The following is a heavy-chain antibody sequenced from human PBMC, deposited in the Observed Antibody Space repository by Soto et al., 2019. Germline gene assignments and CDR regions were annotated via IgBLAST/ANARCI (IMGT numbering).Heavy chain of an antibody. J-gene: IGHJ6*02. Sequence: QVQLVESGGGVVQPGRSLRLSCAASGFTFSSYGMHWVRQAPGKGLEWVAVISYDGSNKYYADSVKGRFTISRDNSKNTLYLQMNSPRAEDTAVYYCAKDQYCSGCSCDSEGGDYGMDVWGQGTTVTVSS. CDR2: ISYDGSNK. V-gene: IGHV3-30*18. D-gene: IGHD2-15*01. CDR1: GFTFSSYG. CDR3: AKDQYCSGCSCDSEGGDYGMDV.